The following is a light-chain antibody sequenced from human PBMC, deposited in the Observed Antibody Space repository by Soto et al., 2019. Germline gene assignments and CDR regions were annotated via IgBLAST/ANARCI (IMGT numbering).Light chain of an antibody. J-gene: IGLJ3*02. Sequence: QSALTQPASVSGSPGQSITISCTGTSSDVGGYNYVSWYQHHAGKAPRLMIYASSNRPSGVSHRFSGSRSVNTASLTISGLQAEDEADYYCSSYTTSTTLVVFGGGTKLTVL. CDR2: ASS. CDR3: SSYTTSTTLVV. CDR1: SSDVGGYNY. V-gene: IGLV2-14*01.